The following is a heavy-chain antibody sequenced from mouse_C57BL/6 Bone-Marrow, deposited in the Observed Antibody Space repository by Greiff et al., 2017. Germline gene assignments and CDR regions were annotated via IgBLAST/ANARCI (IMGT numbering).Heavy chain of an antibody. CDR3: ARGDYYGSSYRYFDV. CDR2: ISDGGSYT. J-gene: IGHJ1*03. V-gene: IGHV5-4*03. D-gene: IGHD1-1*01. Sequence: EVKVVESGGGLVKPGGSLKLSCAASGFTFSSYAMSWVRQTPEKRLEWVATISDGGSYTYYPDNVKGRFTISRDNAKNNLYLQMSHLKSEDTAMYYCARGDYYGSSYRYFDVWGTGTTVTVSS. CDR1: GFTFSSYA.